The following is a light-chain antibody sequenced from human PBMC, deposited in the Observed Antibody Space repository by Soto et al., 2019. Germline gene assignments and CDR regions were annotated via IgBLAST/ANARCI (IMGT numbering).Light chain of an antibody. V-gene: IGKV3-15*01. CDR1: QSISTE. Sequence: EIVMTQSPASLSVSPVERVTLSCRASQSISTELAWYQQKPGQPPRLLIYGASTRATGIPARFSGSGSGTEFTLTISYLQSEDFAVYYCQQYNRWPPLTFGGGTKVDIK. J-gene: IGKJ4*01. CDR2: GAS. CDR3: QQYNRWPPLT.